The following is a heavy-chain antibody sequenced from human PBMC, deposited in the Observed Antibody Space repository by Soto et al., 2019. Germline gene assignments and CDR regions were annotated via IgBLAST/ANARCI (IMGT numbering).Heavy chain of an antibody. J-gene: IGHJ4*02. CDR1: GGSISSYY. D-gene: IGHD3-22*01. CDR3: AREGYYDSTNGVDY. CDR2: IYYSGST. Sequence: SETLSLTCTVSGGSISSYYWSWIRQPPGKGLEWIGYIYYSGSTNYNPSLKSRVTISVDTSKNQFSLKLSSVTAADTAVYYCAREGYYDSTNGVDYWGQGTLVTVS. V-gene: IGHV4-59*01.